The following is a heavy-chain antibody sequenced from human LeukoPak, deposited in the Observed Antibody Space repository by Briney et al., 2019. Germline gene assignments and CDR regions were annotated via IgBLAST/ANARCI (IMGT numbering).Heavy chain of an antibody. J-gene: IGHJ4*02. Sequence: PGGSLRLSCAASGFTVSSNYMNWVRQAPGKGLEWVSVFYSGGSIYYADSVKGRFTISRDNSKNTLYLQMNSLRAEDTAVYYCARGAGGLMAMRYFDYWGPGTLVTVSS. CDR1: GFTVSSNY. CDR2: FYSGGSI. CDR3: ARGAGGLMAMRYFDY. V-gene: IGHV3-66*01. D-gene: IGHD3-16*01.